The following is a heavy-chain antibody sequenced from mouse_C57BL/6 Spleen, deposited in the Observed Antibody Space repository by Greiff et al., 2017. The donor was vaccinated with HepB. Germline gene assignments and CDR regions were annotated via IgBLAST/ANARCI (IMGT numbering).Heavy chain of an antibody. CDR1: GYTFTEYT. J-gene: IGHJ3*01. Sequence: ESGAELVKPGASVQLSCKASGYTFTEYTIHWVKQRSGQGLAWIGWFYPGSGSIKYNEKFKDKATLTADKSSSTVYMELSRLTSEDSAVYFCARHEGLLTWFAYWGQGTLVTVSS. CDR3: ARHEGLLTWFAY. V-gene: IGHV1-62-2*01. CDR2: FYPGSGSI. D-gene: IGHD2-10*01.